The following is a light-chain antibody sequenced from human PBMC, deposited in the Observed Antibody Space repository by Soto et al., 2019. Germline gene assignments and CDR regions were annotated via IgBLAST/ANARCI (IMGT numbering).Light chain of an antibody. CDR1: SSDVGGYNY. Sequence: QSALTQPASVSGSPGQSITISCTGTSSDVGGYNYVSWYQQHPGKAPKLMIYDVSNRPSEVSNRFSGSKSDNTASLTISGLQAEDEADYYCSSYTSSSSWVFGGGTKLTVL. V-gene: IGLV2-14*01. CDR2: DVS. CDR3: SSYTSSSSWV. J-gene: IGLJ3*02.